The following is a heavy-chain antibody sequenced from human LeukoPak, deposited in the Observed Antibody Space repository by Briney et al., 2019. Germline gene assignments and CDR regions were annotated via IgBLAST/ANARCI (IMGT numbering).Heavy chain of an antibody. CDR3: ARVLGSPSYFDD. D-gene: IGHD6-6*01. J-gene: IGHJ4*02. Sequence: GGSLRLSCAASGFTVSSNYMSWVRQAPGKGLEWVSVTYTGGSTYYADFVKDRFSSARDTSKNTLDLQMNSLRAEDTAVYYCARVLGSPSYFDDWGQGTLVTVSS. CDR1: GFTVSSNY. V-gene: IGHV3-66*01. CDR2: TYTGGST.